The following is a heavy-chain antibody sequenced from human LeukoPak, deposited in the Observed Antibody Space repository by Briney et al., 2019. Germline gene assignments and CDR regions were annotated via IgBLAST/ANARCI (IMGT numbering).Heavy chain of an antibody. V-gene: IGHV3-21*01. D-gene: IGHD6-13*01. CDR3: ARDLGSSSWTALGY. CDR2: ISSSSSYI. CDR1: GFTFSSYS. J-gene: IGHJ4*02. Sequence: PGGSLRLSCAASGFTFSSYSMNWVRQAPGKGLEWVSSISSSSSYIYYADSVKGRFTISRDNAKNSLYLQMNSLRAEDTAVYYCARDLGSSSWTALGYWGQGTLVTVSS.